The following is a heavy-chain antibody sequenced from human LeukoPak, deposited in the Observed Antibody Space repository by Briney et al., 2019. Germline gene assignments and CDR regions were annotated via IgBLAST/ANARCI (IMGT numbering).Heavy chain of an antibody. CDR1: GGTFSSYA. CDR2: FDPEDGET. Sequence: ASVKVSCKASGGTFSSYAISWVRQAPGQGLEWMGGFDPEDGETIYAQKFQGRVTMTEDTSTDTAYMELSSLRSEDTAVYYCATSGYSYGPVHYYYGMDVWGQGTTVTVSS. CDR3: ATSGYSYGPVHYYYGMDV. D-gene: IGHD5-18*01. J-gene: IGHJ6*02. V-gene: IGHV1-24*01.